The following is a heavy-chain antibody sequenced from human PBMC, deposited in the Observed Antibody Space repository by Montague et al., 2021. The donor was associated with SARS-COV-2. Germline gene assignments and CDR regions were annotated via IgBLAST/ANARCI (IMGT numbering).Heavy chain of an antibody. CDR2: ISYEGSKK. J-gene: IGHJ3*01. CDR1: GFSFNNFG. Sequence: SRRLSFSASGFSFNNFGIHWVRQAPDKGLEWVAVISYEGSKKNFADSVKGRFVISRDSSQNTVYLQMNSLRVEDTAMYYCVKASQFLWLGQFARDAFDLWGQGTLVSVSS. D-gene: IGHD3-10*01. CDR3: VKASQFLWLGQFARDAFDL. V-gene: IGHV3-30*18.